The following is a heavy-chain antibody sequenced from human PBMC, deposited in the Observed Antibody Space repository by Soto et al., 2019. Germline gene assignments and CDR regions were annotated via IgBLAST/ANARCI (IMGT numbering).Heavy chain of an antibody. D-gene: IGHD6-13*01. CDR2: IYYNGST. Sequence: QVQLQESGPGLVKPSETLSLTCTVSGGSISSYYWSWIRPPPGKGLEWIGYIYYNGSTNYNPSRKSRVTISVDTSKNQFSLKLSSVTAADTAVYYCARAKAPLYSSSWYWFDPWGQGTLVTVSS. V-gene: IGHV4-59*08. CDR3: ARAKAPLYSSSWYWFDP. J-gene: IGHJ5*02. CDR1: GGSISSYY.